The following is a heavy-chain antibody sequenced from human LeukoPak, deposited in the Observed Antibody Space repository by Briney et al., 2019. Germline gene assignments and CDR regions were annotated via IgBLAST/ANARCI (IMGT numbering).Heavy chain of an antibody. V-gene: IGHV4-34*01. D-gene: IGHD6-13*01. Sequence: KPSQTLSLTCAVDGRSFSVYYWSSTRHRPRKWLEWNGEINHSGSTNYSTSRKSRVTISVDTSKIQYSLKLSSVTAADTAVYYCARHDGWGSSSWEPPGWLDPWGQGTVVTVS. J-gene: IGHJ5*02. CDR3: ARHDGWGSSSWEPPGWLDP. CDR2: INHSGST. CDR1: GRSFSVYY.